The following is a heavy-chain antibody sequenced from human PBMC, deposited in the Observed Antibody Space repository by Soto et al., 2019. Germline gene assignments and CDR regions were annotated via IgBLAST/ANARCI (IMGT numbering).Heavy chain of an antibody. CDR3: ARDQQNYDILTGYSNWFDP. CDR1: GGSISSGGYS. D-gene: IGHD3-9*01. J-gene: IGHJ5*02. CDR2: IYHSGST. V-gene: IGHV4-30-2*01. Sequence: SETLSLTCAVSGGSISSGGYSWSWIRHPPGKGLEWIGYIYHSGSTYYNPSLKSRVTISVDRSKNQFSLKLSSVTAADTAVYYCARDQQNYDILTGYSNWFDPWGQGTLVTVSS.